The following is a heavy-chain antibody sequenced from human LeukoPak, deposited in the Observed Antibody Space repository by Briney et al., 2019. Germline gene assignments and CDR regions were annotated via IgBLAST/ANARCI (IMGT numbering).Heavy chain of an antibody. CDR1: GDSITTNNHY. J-gene: IGHJ4*02. Sequence: SETLSLTCTVSGDSITTNNHYWGWIRQPPGKGLEWIGYIHDSGTTNYNPSLKSRVTMSLDTSKNQFSLKLSSVTAADTAVYYCARVGDWNDLVYWGQGTLVTVSS. D-gene: IGHD1-1*01. V-gene: IGHV4-61*05. CDR3: ARVGDWNDLVY. CDR2: IHDSGTT.